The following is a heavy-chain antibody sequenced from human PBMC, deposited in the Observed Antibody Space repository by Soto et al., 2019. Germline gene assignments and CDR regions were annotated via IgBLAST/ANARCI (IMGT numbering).Heavy chain of an antibody. CDR2: IYWDHDQ. CDR3: AHFVRTFDV. V-gene: IGHV2-5*02. D-gene: IGHD3-10*02. J-gene: IGHJ3*01. CDR1: GFSLTTYGVG. Sequence: QITLKKSGPSLVKPTQTLTLTCTFSGFSLTTYGVGVGWVRQPPGKALEWLAIIYWDHDQYFSPSLKDRLTISNDTSTNQVVLTMTSMDPVDTATYFCAHFVRTFDVWGHGTVVTVSS.